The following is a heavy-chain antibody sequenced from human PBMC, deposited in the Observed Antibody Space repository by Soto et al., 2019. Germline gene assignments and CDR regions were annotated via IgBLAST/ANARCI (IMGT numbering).Heavy chain of an antibody. Sequence: GESLKISCAVSGFTFSSYWMSWVRQAPGKGLEWVANIKRDGNEKYYVDSVKGRFTISRDNAKNSLYLQMNSLRAEDTAVYYCVRHGGYYFDYWGQGTLVTVSS. CDR3: VRHGGYYFDY. J-gene: IGHJ4*02. V-gene: IGHV3-7*05. D-gene: IGHD4-17*01. CDR2: IKRDGNEK. CDR1: GFTFSSYW.